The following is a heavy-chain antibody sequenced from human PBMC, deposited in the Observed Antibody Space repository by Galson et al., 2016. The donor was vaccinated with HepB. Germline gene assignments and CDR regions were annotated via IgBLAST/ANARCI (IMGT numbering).Heavy chain of an antibody. J-gene: IGHJ5*02. V-gene: IGHV4-39*01. CDR3: ARQARYNNWFDP. Sequence: QPPGKGLEWIGSIDYTGTIYYNPSLKSRVTISVDTSKNQFSLKLTSVTATDTAAFYCARQARYNNWFDPWGQGTLVTVSS. D-gene: IGHD5-18*01. CDR2: IDYTGTI.